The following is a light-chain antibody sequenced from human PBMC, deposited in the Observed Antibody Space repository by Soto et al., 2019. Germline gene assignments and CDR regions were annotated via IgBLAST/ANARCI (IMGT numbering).Light chain of an antibody. CDR3: QQLNSYPIT. CDR2: VVS. Sequence: DIQLTQSPSFLSASVGDRVTITCRASQGISSYLAWYQQKPGKAPKLLIYVVSTLQSGVPSRFSGSGSGTEFTLTSSSQQPQDLSTYYCQQLNSYPITFGQGTRLEIK. V-gene: IGKV1-9*01. CDR1: QGISSY. J-gene: IGKJ5*01.